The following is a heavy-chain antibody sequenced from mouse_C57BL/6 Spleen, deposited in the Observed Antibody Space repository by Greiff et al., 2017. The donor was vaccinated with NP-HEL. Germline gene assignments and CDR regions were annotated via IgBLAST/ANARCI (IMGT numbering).Heavy chain of an antibody. V-gene: IGHV1-64*01. CDR3: ARQGGRGGFDY. CDR2: IHPNSGST. CDR1: GYTFTSYW. D-gene: IGHD3-3*01. J-gene: IGHJ2*01. Sequence: QVQLQQPGAELVKPGASVKLSCKASGYTFTSYWMHWVKQRPGQGLEWIGMIHPNSGSTNYNEKFKSKATLTVDKSSSTAYMQLSSLTSEDSAVYYCARQGGRGGFDYWGQGTTLTVSS.